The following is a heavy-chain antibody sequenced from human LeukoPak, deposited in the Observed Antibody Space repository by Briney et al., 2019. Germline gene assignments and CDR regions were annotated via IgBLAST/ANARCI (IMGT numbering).Heavy chain of an antibody. D-gene: IGHD3-10*01. CDR2: ISRTSTYI. CDR3: ARDPDYYGSGTYFNHYFDN. Sequence: GGSLRLSCAASGFTLSYFGMNWVRQVPGKGLEWVSSISRTSTYIYYADSVKGRFTISRDNAKNSLHLQMASLRDEDTAVYYCARDPDYYGSGTYFNHYFDNWGQGTLVTVSS. CDR1: GFTLSYFG. J-gene: IGHJ4*02. V-gene: IGHV3-21*01.